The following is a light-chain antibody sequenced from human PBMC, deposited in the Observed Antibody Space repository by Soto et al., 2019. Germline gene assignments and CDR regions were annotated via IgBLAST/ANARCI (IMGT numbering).Light chain of an antibody. CDR1: QSISNS. CDR3: QQSFNSPMFT. CDR2: AAS. Sequence: DIPMTQSPSSLSASVGDRVTITCQSSQSISNSLNWYQQKPGMAPKLLIYAASTLGYGVPSRFSGSGSSTHFTLTISSLQPDDFATYYCQQSFNSPMFTFGQGTKVAIK. J-gene: IGKJ2*01. V-gene: IGKV1-39*01.